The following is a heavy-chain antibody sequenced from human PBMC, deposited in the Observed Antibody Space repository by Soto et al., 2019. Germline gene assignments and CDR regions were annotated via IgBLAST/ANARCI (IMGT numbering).Heavy chain of an antibody. CDR3: AKDLIFGVAH. J-gene: IGHJ4*02. CDR2: ISYDGSNK. Sequence: DQGKGLEWVAVISYDGSNKYYADSMKGRFTISRDNSKNTLYLQMNSLRAEDTAVYYCAKDLIFGVAHWGQGTLVTVSS. V-gene: IGHV3-30*18. D-gene: IGHD3-3*01.